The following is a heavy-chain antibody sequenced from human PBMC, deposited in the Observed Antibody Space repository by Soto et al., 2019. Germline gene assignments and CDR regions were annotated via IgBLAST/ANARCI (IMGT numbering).Heavy chain of an antibody. V-gene: IGHV5-51*01. CDR1: GYIFTSYW. CDR3: ARRDSCGYRDFYYGMDV. J-gene: IGHJ6*02. CDR2: IYSGDSII. Sequence: SGESLKISCTGSGYIFTSYWIAWVRQMPGKGLEWMGIIYSGDSIIRYSPSFQGQVTISDDKSISTAYLQWSSLKPSDTAMYYCARRDSCGYRDFYYGMDVWGQGTTVTVSS. D-gene: IGHD3-22*01.